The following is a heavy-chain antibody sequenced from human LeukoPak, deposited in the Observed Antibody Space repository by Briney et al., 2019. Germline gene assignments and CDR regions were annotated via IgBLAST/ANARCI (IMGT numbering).Heavy chain of an antibody. CDR2: ISSSSSYI. CDR3: ARASVAGFLAFDI. D-gene: IGHD6-19*01. V-gene: IGHV3-21*01. CDR1: GFTFSSYS. Sequence: GGSLRLSCAASGFTFSSYSMNWVRQAPGKGLEWVSSISSSSSYIYYADSVKGRFTISRDNAKNSLYLQMNSLRAEDTAVYYCARASVAGFLAFDIWGQGTMVTVSS. J-gene: IGHJ3*02.